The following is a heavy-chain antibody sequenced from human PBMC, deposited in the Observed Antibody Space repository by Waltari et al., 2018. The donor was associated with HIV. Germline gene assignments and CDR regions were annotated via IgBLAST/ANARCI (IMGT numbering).Heavy chain of an antibody. Sequence: QGPLVQSGAEVKQSGASVRISCKASGYPFTKSDINWLRQATGQGLEWMGWMNPSTGNAGFAHNFQGRVVMTRDIPINTAYMELSGLTSHDAAVYYCSTSRPGAMFGDAWGQGTLVTVSS. V-gene: IGHV1-8*01. CDR2: MNPSTGNA. CDR3: STSRPGAMFGDA. D-gene: IGHD3-3*01. CDR1: GYPFTKSD. J-gene: IGHJ5*02.